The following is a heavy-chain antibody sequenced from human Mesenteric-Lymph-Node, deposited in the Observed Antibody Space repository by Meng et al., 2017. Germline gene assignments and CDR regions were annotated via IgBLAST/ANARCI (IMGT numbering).Heavy chain of an antibody. CDR2: IYYSGST. D-gene: IGHD1-26*01. CDR1: GGSISSPDYY. V-gene: IGHV4-30-4*01. CDR3: ARSPYSGSALPFFDY. Sequence: QVPLQVSGPGLGTPSQTLSLTCTVSGGSISSPDYYWSCIRQPPEKGLEWIGYIYYSGSTYYNPSLKSRVSISGDTSNKQFYLQLTSVTAADTAVYYCARSPYSGSALPFFDYWGQGSLVTVSS. J-gene: IGHJ4*02.